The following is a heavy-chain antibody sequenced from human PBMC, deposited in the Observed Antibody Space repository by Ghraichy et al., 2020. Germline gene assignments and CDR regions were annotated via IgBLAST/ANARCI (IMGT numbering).Heavy chain of an antibody. D-gene: IGHD3-3*01. J-gene: IGHJ4*02. V-gene: IGHV3-30*18. Sequence: GGSLRLSCAASGFTFSSYGMHWVRQAPGKGLEWVAVISYDGSNKYYADSVKGRFTISRDNSKNTLYLQMNSLRAEDTAVYYCAKDTSRYDFWSGYYTDYWGQGTLVTVSS. CDR3: AKDTSRYDFWSGYYTDY. CDR2: ISYDGSNK. CDR1: GFTFSSYG.